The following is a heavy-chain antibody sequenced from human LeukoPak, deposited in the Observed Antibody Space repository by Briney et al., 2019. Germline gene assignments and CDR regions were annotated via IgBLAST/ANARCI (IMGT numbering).Heavy chain of an antibody. D-gene: IGHD2-15*01. Sequence: PGGSLRLSCAASGFTFSNAWMSWVRQAPGKGLEWVGRIKSKTDGGATDYAAPVKGRFTISRDDSKNTLYLQMNSLKTEDTAVYYCTTVGEHSPSGAFDIWGQGTMVTVSS. CDR2: IKSKTDGGAT. V-gene: IGHV3-15*01. CDR3: TTVGEHSPSGAFDI. CDR1: GFTFSNAW. J-gene: IGHJ3*02.